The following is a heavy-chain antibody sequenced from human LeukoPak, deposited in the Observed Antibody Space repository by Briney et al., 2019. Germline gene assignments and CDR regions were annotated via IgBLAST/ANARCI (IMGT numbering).Heavy chain of an antibody. CDR2: INHSGST. J-gene: IGHJ6*03. CDR3: ARGRVGVVVVPAAKGRWSYYMDV. Sequence: PSETLSLTCAVYGGSFSGYYWSRIRQPPGKGLEWIGEINHSGSTNYNPSLKSRVTISVDTSKNQFSLKLSSVTAADTAVYYCARGRVGVVVVPAAKGRWSYYMDVWGKGTTVTLSS. V-gene: IGHV4-34*01. D-gene: IGHD2-2*01. CDR1: GGSFSGYY.